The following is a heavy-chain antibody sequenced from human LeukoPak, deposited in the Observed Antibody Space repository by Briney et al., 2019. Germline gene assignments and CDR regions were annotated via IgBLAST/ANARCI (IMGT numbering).Heavy chain of an antibody. Sequence: ASVKVSCKASGYTFTGYYIHWVRQAPGQGLEWMGWINPNNGGTNYVQKFQDRVTMTRDTSISTAYMELSRLRSDDTAVNYCARDQNYYDSSGYYGIDCWGQGTLVTVSS. D-gene: IGHD3-22*01. CDR2: INPNNGGT. V-gene: IGHV1-2*02. CDR1: GYTFTGYY. CDR3: ARDQNYYDSSGYYGIDC. J-gene: IGHJ4*02.